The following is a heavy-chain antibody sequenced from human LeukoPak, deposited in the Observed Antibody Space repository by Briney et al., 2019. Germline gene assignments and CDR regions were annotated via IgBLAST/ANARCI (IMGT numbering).Heavy chain of an antibody. Sequence: SETLSLTCTASGGSISSSSYYWGWIRQPPGKGLEWIGSIYYSGSTYYNPSLKSRVTISVDTSKNQFPLKLSSVTAAGTAVYYCARRGIAAAEGFDYWGQGTLVTVSS. CDR2: IYYSGST. CDR1: GGSISSSSYY. V-gene: IGHV4-39*01. J-gene: IGHJ4*02. D-gene: IGHD6-13*01. CDR3: ARRGIAAAEGFDY.